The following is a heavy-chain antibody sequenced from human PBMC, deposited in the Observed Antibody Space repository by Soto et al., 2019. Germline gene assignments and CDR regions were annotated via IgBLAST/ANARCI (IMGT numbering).Heavy chain of an antibody. CDR1: GFSLSTRGVG. J-gene: IGHJ4*02. D-gene: IGHD3-10*01. CDR2: IYWDDDK. V-gene: IGHV2-5*02. Sequence: QITLKESGPTLVKPTQTLTLTCTFSGFSLSTRGVGVGWIRQPPGKALEWLALIYWDDDKRYSPSLKSRLTITKDTPKNQVVLTRTNMDPVDTATYYCAHTTAVLWFGAYFENWGQGTLVTVSS. CDR3: AHTTAVLWFGAYFEN.